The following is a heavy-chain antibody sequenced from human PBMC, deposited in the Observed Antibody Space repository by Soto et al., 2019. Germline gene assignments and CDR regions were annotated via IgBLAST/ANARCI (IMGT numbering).Heavy chain of an antibody. CDR2: ISPYNGNT. D-gene: IGHD3-10*01. CDR3: AREGDYYGSGGNWFDP. J-gene: IGHJ5*02. V-gene: IGHV1-18*01. CDR1: GYTFSTYG. Sequence: GASVKVSCKASGYTFSTYGISWVRQPPGQGLEWMGWISPYNGNTNYAQKVQGRVTMTTDTSTSTAYMELRSLRSDDTAVYFCAREGDYYGSGGNWFDPWGQGTLVTVSS.